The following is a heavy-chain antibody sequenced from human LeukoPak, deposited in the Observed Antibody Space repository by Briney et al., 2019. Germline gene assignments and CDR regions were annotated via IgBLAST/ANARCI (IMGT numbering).Heavy chain of an antibody. CDR1: GFTFDDYG. D-gene: IGHD6-25*01. Sequence: GGSLRLSCAASGFTFDDYGMSWVRQAPGKGLEWVSGINWNGGSTGYADSVKGRFTIPRDNAKNSLYLQMNSLRAEDTALYHCAREGAARGAYYFDYWGQGTLVTVSS. V-gene: IGHV3-20*01. CDR2: INWNGGST. CDR3: AREGAARGAYYFDY. J-gene: IGHJ4*02.